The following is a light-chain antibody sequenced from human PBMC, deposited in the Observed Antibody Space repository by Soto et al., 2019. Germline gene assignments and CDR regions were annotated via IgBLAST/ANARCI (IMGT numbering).Light chain of an antibody. Sequence: QSVLTQPRSVSGSPGQSVTISCTGTSSDVGGFSCVSWYQQYPGKAPKLILYDVSQRPSGVPDRFSGSKSGNTASLTISGLLAEDEAVFYCCSYSGRYTSVFGTGTKVTVL. CDR3: CSYSGRYTSV. J-gene: IGLJ1*01. CDR1: SSDVGGFSC. V-gene: IGLV2-11*01. CDR2: DVS.